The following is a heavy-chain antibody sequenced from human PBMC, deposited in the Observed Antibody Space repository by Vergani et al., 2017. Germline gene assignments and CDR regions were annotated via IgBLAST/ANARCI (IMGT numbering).Heavy chain of an antibody. V-gene: IGHV4-59*01. CDR3: ARDLRAARPRLSNYYYYMDV. CDR2: IYYSGST. Sequence: QVQLQESGPGLVKPSETLSLTCTVSGGSISSYYWSWIRQPPGKGLEWIGYIYYSGSTNYNPSLKSRVTMSVDTSKNQFSLKLSSVTAADTAVYYCARDLRAARPRLSNYYYYMDVWGKGTTVTVSS. CDR1: GGSISSYY. D-gene: IGHD6-6*01. J-gene: IGHJ6*03.